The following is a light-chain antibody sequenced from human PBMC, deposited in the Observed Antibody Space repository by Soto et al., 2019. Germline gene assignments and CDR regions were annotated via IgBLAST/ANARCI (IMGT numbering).Light chain of an antibody. CDR1: QSVSSTL. J-gene: IGKJ1*01. V-gene: IGKV3-20*01. Sequence: ELVLTQSPVALSLSSGERATLSCRASQSVSSTLLTWYQQKPGQAHRLLIYGVSSRATGIPDRFSGSGSGTDFPLTIRRVEREDFAVYFCQNYGDSSWTFGQGSRVEIK. CDR3: QNYGDSSWT. CDR2: GVS.